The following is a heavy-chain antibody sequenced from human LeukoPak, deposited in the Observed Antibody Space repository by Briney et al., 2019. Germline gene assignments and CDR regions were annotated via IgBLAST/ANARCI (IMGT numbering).Heavy chain of an antibody. V-gene: IGHV4-38-2*02. CDR1: GYSISSGYY. CDR3: ARLIGGAIAARAAGLDY. J-gene: IGHJ4*02. D-gene: IGHD6-6*01. Sequence: SETLSLTCTVSGYSISSGYYWGWIRQPPGKGLEWIGSIYHSGSTYYNPSLKSRVTISVDTSKNQFSLKLSSVTAADTAVYYCARLIGGAIAARAAGLDYWGQGTLVTVSS. CDR2: IYHSGST.